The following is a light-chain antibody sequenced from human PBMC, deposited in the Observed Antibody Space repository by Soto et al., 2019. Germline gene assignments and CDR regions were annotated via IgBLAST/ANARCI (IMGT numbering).Light chain of an antibody. Sequence: EIVLTQSPGTLSLAPGERATLSCRASQSVSSSYLAWYQQKPGQAPRLLIYGASSRATGIPDRFSGSGSGTDFTFTISRLEPEDFAVYYCQQYGSPPTFGQGT. J-gene: IGKJ1*01. CDR3: QQYGSPPT. CDR1: QSVSSSY. CDR2: GAS. V-gene: IGKV3-20*01.